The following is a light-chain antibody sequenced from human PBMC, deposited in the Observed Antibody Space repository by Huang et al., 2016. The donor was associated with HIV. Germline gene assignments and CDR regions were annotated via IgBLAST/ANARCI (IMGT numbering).Light chain of an antibody. CDR2: WAS. CDR3: QQYYASPQT. CDR1: QSVVSTSTNKDY. V-gene: IGKV4-1*01. Sequence: DIVMAQSPGSLAVSLGERATLTCRSSQSVVSTSTNKDYLAWFQQKPGQPPKLLLFWASTCEVGVPDRCSGSGSGTHFTLTSGNLEADDAAIYYCQQYYASPQTFGQGTRV. J-gene: IGKJ1*01.